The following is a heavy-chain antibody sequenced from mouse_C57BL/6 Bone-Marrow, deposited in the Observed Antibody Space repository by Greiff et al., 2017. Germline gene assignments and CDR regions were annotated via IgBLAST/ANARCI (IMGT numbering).Heavy chain of an antibody. D-gene: IGHD3-2*02. V-gene: IGHV1-64*01. J-gene: IGHJ2*01. CDR1: GYTFTSYW. CDR2: IHPNSGST. CDR3: ARQLRLRTYYFDY. Sequence: VQLQQPGAELVKPGASVKLSCKASGYTFTSYWMHWVKQRPGQGLEWIGMIHPNSGSTNYNEKFKSKATLTVDKSSSTAYMQLSSLTSEDSAVYYCARQLRLRTYYFDYWGQGTTLTVSS.